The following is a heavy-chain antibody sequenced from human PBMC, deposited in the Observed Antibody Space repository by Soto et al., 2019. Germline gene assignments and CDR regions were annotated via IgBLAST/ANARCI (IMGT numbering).Heavy chain of an antibody. Sequence: PGGSLRLSCAASGFTFSSYGMHWVRQAPGKGLEWVAVISYDGSNKYYADSVKGRFTISRDNSKNTLYLQMNSLRAEDTAVYYCEQDPSGSYYTQLDYWGQGTLVTVSP. V-gene: IGHV3-30*18. CDR1: GFTFSSYG. D-gene: IGHD3-3*01. CDR2: ISYDGSNK. J-gene: IGHJ4*02. CDR3: EQDPSGSYYTQLDY.